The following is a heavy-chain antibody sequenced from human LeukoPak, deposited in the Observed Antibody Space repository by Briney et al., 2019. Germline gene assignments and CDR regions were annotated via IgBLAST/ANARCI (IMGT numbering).Heavy chain of an antibody. Sequence: GASVTVSCKASGYTFTSYDINWVRQAPGQGLEWMGWMNPNSGNTGYAQKFQGRVTMTRNTSISTAYMELSSLRSEDTAVYYCASMTAAAGTRPFDYWGQGTLVTVSS. CDR1: GYTFTSYD. CDR3: ASMTAAAGTRPFDY. J-gene: IGHJ4*02. D-gene: IGHD6-13*01. CDR2: MNPNSGNT. V-gene: IGHV1-8*01.